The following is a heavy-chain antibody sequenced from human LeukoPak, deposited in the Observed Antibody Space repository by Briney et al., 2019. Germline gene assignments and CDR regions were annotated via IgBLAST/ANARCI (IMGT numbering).Heavy chain of an antibody. CDR1: GGSISSHY. J-gene: IGHJ5*02. Sequence: SETLSLTCTVSGGSISSHYWSWIRQPPGKGREGIGYIYYSGSTNYNPSLKSRGTISVDTSKYQFSLKLSSVPAADTAVYSCARGGIRFLECYKFDPWGQGTLVTVSS. CDR2: IYYSGST. V-gene: IGHV4-59*11. D-gene: IGHD3-3*01. CDR3: ARGGIRFLECYKFDP.